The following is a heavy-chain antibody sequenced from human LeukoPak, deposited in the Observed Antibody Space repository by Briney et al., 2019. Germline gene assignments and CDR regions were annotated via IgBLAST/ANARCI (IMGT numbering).Heavy chain of an antibody. Sequence: ASVKVSCKVSGYALTEVSIHWVRQAPGKGFEWMGGVDPKDGETIYAQNFQDRVTVTDDRYTDTSYMELSGLTSEDTALYYCAGDVLVSGGSYYHGFWGQGTLVTVSS. CDR3: AGDVLVSGGSYYHGF. J-gene: IGHJ4*02. V-gene: IGHV1-24*01. CDR1: GYALTEVS. D-gene: IGHD3-10*01. CDR2: VDPKDGET.